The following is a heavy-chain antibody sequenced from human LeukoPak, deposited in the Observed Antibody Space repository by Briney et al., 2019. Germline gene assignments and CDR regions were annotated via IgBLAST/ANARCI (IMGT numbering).Heavy chain of an antibody. CDR1: GFTVSSNY. J-gene: IGHJ5*02. D-gene: IGHD5-12*01. CDR3: ARQTLVLRGYSGHDSLSSQGWFDP. CDR2: IYSGGST. Sequence: PGGSLRLSCAASGFTVSSNYMSWVRQAPGKGLEWVSVIYSGGSTYYADSVKGRFTISRDNSKNTLYLQMNSLRAEDTAVYYCARQTLVLRGYSGHDSLSSQGWFDPWGQGTLVTVSS. V-gene: IGHV3-66*04.